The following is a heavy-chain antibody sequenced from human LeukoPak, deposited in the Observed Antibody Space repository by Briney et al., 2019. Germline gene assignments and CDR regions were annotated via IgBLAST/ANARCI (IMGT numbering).Heavy chain of an antibody. J-gene: IGHJ4*02. CDR3: AKLSTWPQGFDY. CDR2: ISGSGGST. CDR1: GFTFSSCA. D-gene: IGHD5/OR15-5a*01. Sequence: GGSLRLSCAASGFTFSSCAMSWVRQAPGKGLEWVSAISGSGGSTYYADSVKGRFTISRDNSKNTLYLQMSSLRAEDTAVYYCAKLSTWPQGFDYWGQGTLVTVSS. V-gene: IGHV3-23*01.